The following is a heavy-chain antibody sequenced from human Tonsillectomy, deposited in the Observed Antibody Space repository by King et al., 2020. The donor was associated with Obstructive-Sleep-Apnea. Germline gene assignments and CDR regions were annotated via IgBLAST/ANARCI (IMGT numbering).Heavy chain of an antibody. J-gene: IGHJ4*02. D-gene: IGHD6-19*01. CDR2: MSGPSGDT. CDR1: GFTFSSYT. V-gene: IGHV3-23*04. Sequence: EVQLVESGGGLVQPGGSLRLSCAASGFTFSSYTMAWVRLAPGRGLEWVSAMSGPSGDTYYADSVKGRFTISRDNSENTLFLQMNSLRPEDTAVYYCSKSIIEVAGSFDHWGQGTLVTVSS. CDR3: SKSIIEVAGSFDH.